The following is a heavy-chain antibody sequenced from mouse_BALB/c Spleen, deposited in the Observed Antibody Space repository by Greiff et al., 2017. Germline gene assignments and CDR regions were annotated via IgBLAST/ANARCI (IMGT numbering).Heavy chain of an antibody. Sequence: EVKLMESGGGLVKPGGSLKLSCAASGFTFSSYAMSWVRQTQEKRLEWVASISSGGSTYYPDSVKGRFTISRDNARNILYLQMSSLRSEDTAMYYCARGGSTTVVADWYIDVWGAGTTVTVSS. V-gene: IGHV5-6-5*01. CDR1: GFTFSSYA. D-gene: IGHD1-1*01. CDR2: ISSGGST. J-gene: IGHJ1*01. CDR3: ARGGSTTVVADWYIDV.